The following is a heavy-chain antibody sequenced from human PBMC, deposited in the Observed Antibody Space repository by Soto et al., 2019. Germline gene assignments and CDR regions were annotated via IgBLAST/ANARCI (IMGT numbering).Heavy chain of an antibody. Sequence: ASVKVSCKASGDTSSNYGVSWVRQAPGQGLEWMGGILPVFGTTTYARNFQGRITITADKSTSTVYMELTSLRSDDTATYYCARDPDEVVGTDYHYYGMDVCDQGATVTVYS. CDR1: GDTSSNYG. CDR2: ILPVFGTT. CDR3: ARDPDEVVGTDYHYYGMDV. V-gene: IGHV1-69*06. J-gene: IGHJ6*02. D-gene: IGHD1-26*01.